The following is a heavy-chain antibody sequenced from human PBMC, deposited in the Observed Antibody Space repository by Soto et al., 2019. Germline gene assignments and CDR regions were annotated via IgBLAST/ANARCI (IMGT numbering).Heavy chain of an antibody. J-gene: IGHJ5*02. D-gene: IGHD4-4*01. CDR2: IYYSGST. CDR3: ARDVSPYSFGKGFDP. Sequence: PSETLSLTCTVSGGSVTYYYWNWIRQPPGKGLEWIAYIYYSGSTNYNPSLKSRVTISMDTSKNQVSLTLSSVTAADTAVYYCARDVSPYSFGKGFDPWGQGTLVTVSS. V-gene: IGHV4-59*02. CDR1: GGSVTYYY.